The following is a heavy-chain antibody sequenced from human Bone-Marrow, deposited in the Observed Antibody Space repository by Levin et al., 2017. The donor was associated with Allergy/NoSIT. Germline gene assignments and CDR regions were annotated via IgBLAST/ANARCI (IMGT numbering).Heavy chain of an antibody. CDR2: IIPLFATA. D-gene: IGHD4-23*01. Sequence: SVKVSCKASGGTFSSYGISWVRQAPGQGLEWMGGIIPLFATANYAQKFQGRVTITADKSTSTAYMELSSLRFEDTAVYYCAREVVSPSGYYYCYYAMDVWGQGTTVTVSS. V-gene: IGHV1-69*06. CDR3: AREVVSPSGYYYCYYAMDV. J-gene: IGHJ6*02. CDR1: GGTFSSYG.